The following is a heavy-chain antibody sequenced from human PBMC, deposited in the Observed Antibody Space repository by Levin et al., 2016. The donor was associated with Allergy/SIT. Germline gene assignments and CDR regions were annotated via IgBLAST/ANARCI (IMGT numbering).Heavy chain of an antibody. CDR1: GFTFSSYS. CDR3: ARDGHNWNYLIDY. J-gene: IGHJ4*02. Sequence: GGSLRLSCAASGFTFSSYSMNWVRQAPGKGLEWVSSISSSSSYIYYADSVKGRFTISRDNAKNSLYLQMNSLRAEDTAVYYCARDGHNWNYLIDYWGQGTLVTVSS. V-gene: IGHV3-21*01. D-gene: IGHD1-7*01. CDR2: ISSSSSYI.